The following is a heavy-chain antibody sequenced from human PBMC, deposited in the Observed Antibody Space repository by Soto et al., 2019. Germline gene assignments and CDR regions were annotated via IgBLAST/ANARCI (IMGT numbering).Heavy chain of an antibody. CDR1: GGTFSSYA. D-gene: IGHD2-2*01. CDR3: ARDKVGSTSPNNNYYYYGMDV. CDR2: IIPIFGTA. Sequence: SVKVSCKASGGTFSSYAISRVRQAPGQGLEWMGGIIPIFGTANYAQKFQGRVTITADESTSTAYMELSSLRSEDTAVYYCARDKVGSTSPNNNYYYYGMDVWGQGTTVTVSS. J-gene: IGHJ6*02. V-gene: IGHV1-69*13.